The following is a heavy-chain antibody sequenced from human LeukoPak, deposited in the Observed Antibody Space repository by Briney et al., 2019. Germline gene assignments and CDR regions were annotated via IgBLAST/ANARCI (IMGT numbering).Heavy chain of an antibody. V-gene: IGHV3-23*01. Sequence: PGGSLRLSCSASGFTFSSYAMNWVRQAPGKGLEWVSAIRGGGDNTYYTDSVKGRLTISRDNSKNTLYLQLNSLRAEDTAVYYCAKDHYDSGGYYSLFDSWGQGTLVTVSS. D-gene: IGHD3-22*01. CDR1: GFTFSSYA. J-gene: IGHJ4*02. CDR3: AKDHYDSGGYYSLFDS. CDR2: IRGGGDNT.